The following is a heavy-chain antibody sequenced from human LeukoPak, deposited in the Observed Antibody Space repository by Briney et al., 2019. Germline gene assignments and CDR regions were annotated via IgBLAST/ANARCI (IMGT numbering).Heavy chain of an antibody. J-gene: IGHJ4*02. D-gene: IGHD5-24*01. Sequence: QPGGSLRLSCAASGFTFSSYSMNWVRQAPGKGREWVSYISSSSTIYYTHSVKGRFTISRDNAKNSLYLQMNSLRAGDTAVYYCAIGLTSRWLQLPHFDYWGQGTLVTVSS. CDR3: AIGLTSRWLQLPHFDY. CDR1: GFTFSSYS. V-gene: IGHV3-48*01. CDR2: ISSSSTI.